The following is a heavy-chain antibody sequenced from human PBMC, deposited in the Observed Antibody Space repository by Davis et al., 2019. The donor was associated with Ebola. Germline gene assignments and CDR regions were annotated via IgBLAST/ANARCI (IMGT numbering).Heavy chain of an antibody. CDR2: VKSTRDGGTT. CDR3: TTLLYCSTSNCYN. V-gene: IGHV3-15*01. D-gene: IGHD2-2*02. CDR1: GFTFSNAW. Sequence: GESLKISCEASGFTFSNAWMNWVRQAPGKGLEWVGRVKSTRDGGTTDYAAPVKGRFTISRDDSKNTMYLQMDSLNTEDSAVYYCTTLLYCSTSNCYNWGQGTLVTVSS. J-gene: IGHJ4*02.